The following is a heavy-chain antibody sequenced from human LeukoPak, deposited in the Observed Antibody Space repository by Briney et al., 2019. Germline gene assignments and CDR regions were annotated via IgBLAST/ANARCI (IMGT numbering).Heavy chain of an antibody. CDR3: GKEVERHFDLKY. Sequence: PGGSLRLSCAASGFTSGIYAVSWVRQAPGKGLEWVSAFSGGGDSYYADSVKGRFTISRDNSKKILYLQMNSLRAEDTAIYHCGKEVERHFDLKYWGQGALVTVSS. J-gene: IGHJ4*02. V-gene: IGHV3-23*01. CDR1: GFTSGIYA. CDR2: FSGGGDS.